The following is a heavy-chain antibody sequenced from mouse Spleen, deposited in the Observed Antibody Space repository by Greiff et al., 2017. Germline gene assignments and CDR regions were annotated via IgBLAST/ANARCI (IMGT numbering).Heavy chain of an antibody. CDR1: GFNIKDDY. D-gene: IGHD2-10*01. CDR3: TSYYGNPWGY. Sequence: EVQLQQSGAELVRPGASVKLSCTASGFNIKDDYMHWVKQRPEQGLEWIGWIDPENGDTEYASKFQGKATITADTSSNTAYLQLSSLTSEDTAVYYCTSYYGNPWGYWGQGTTLTVSS. V-gene: IGHV14-4*01. CDR2: IDPENGDT. J-gene: IGHJ2*01.